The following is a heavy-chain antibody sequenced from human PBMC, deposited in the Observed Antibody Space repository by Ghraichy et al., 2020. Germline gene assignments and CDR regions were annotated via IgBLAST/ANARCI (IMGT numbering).Heavy chain of an antibody. CDR2: ISGSGGST. CDR3: ANYRRGDY. J-gene: IGHJ4*02. Sequence: LSLTCAASGFTFSSYAMSWVRQAPGKGLEWVSAISGSGGSTYYADSVKGRFTISRDNSKNTLYLQMNSLRAEDTAVYYCANYRRGDYWGQGTLVTVSS. V-gene: IGHV3-23*01. CDR1: GFTFSSYA. D-gene: IGHD1-26*01.